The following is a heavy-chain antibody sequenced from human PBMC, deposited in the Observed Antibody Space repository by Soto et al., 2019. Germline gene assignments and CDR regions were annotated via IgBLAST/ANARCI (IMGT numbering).Heavy chain of an antibody. CDR3: ARAEEQWLDSYYFDY. CDR2: IKQDGSEK. Sequence: PGGSLRLSCAASGFTFNNYCMSWVRQAPGKGLEWVANIKQDGSEKYYVDSVKGRFTISRDNAKKSHYLQMNSLRVEDTAVYYCARAEEQWLDSYYFDYWGQGTLVTVSS. D-gene: IGHD6-19*01. CDR1: GFTFNNYC. V-gene: IGHV3-7*03. J-gene: IGHJ4*02.